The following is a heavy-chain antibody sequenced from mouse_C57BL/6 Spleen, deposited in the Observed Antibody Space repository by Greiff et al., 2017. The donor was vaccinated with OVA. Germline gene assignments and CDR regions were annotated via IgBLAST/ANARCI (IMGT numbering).Heavy chain of an antibody. D-gene: IGHD4-1*01. CDR1: GYTFTEYP. Sequence: QVQLKQSGAELVKPGASVKLSCKASGYTFTEYPIHWVKQRSGQGLEWIGWFYPGSGSIKYNEKFKDKATLTADKSSSTVYMELSRLPSEDSAVYFCARHEGLRLTGTYYFDYWGQGTTLTVSS. CDR2: FYPGSGSI. CDR3: ARHEGLRLTGTYYFDY. V-gene: IGHV1-62-2*01. J-gene: IGHJ2*01.